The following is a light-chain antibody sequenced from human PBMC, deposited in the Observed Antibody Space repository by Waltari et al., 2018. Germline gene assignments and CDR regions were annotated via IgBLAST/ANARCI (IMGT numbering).Light chain of an antibody. CDR2: GAS. CDR1: QYSSSRY. J-gene: IGKJ4*01. Sequence: DTILTQSPGTLSLSPGERATISSRASQYSSSRYLAWYQQKPGQAPRLLIYGASNRATGIPDRFSGSGSGTDFTLTISGLDPEDFAVYFCQQYDNSPGTFGGGTKVDI. CDR3: QQYDNSPGT. V-gene: IGKV3-20*01.